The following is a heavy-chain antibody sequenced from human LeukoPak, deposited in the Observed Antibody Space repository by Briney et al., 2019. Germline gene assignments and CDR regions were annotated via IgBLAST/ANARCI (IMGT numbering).Heavy chain of an antibody. V-gene: IGHV1-69*13. CDR2: IIPIFGTA. D-gene: IGHD3-3*01. CDR3: ARDFSPDHRSYYFDS. Sequence: SVKVSCKASGGTFSRYAISWVRQAPGQGLEWMGGIIPIFGTAKYAQKFQGRVTITADESTSTAYMEPGSLRSEDTAVYYCARDFSPDHRSYYFDSWGQGTLVTVSS. J-gene: IGHJ4*02. CDR1: GGTFSRYA.